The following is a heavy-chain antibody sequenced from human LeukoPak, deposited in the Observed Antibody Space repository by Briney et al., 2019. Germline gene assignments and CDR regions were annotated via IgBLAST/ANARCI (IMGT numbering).Heavy chain of an antibody. CDR3: ARVTRRYGSGSYPDY. V-gene: IGHV4-34*01. D-gene: IGHD3-10*01. CDR1: GGSFSGYY. CDR2: INHSGST. Sequence: PSETLSLTCAVYGGSFSGYYWSWIRQPPGKGLEWIGEINHSGSTNYNPSLKSRVTISVDTSKNQFSLKLSSVTAADTAVYYCARVTRRYGSGSYPDYWGQGTLVTVSS. J-gene: IGHJ4*02.